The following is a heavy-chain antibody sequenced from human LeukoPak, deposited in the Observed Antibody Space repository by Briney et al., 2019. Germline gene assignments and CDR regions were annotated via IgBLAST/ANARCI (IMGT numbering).Heavy chain of an antibody. CDR3: AKGRYDSSGPANTFDY. Sequence: GGSLRLSCASSGFTFSSYAMSWVRQAPGKGLEWVSGISGSGGSTYYADSVKGQFTISRDNSKNTLYLQMNNLRAEDTALYYCAKGRYDSSGPANTFDYWGQGTLVTVSS. CDR1: GFTFSSYA. D-gene: IGHD3-22*01. V-gene: IGHV3-23*01. J-gene: IGHJ4*02. CDR2: ISGSGGST.